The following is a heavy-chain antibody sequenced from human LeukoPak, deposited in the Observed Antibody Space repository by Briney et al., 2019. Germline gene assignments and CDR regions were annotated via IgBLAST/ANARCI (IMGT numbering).Heavy chain of an antibody. Sequence: PGGSLRLSCAASGFTFSSYEMNWVPQAPGKGLEWVSYISSSGSTIYYADSVKGRFTISRDNAKNSLYLQMNSLRAEDTAVYYCARDDSSSLGGGYYYYGMDVWGQGTTVTVSS. CDR3: ARDDSSSLGGGYYYYGMDV. V-gene: IGHV3-48*03. J-gene: IGHJ6*02. CDR1: GFTFSSYE. D-gene: IGHD6-6*01. CDR2: ISSSGSTI.